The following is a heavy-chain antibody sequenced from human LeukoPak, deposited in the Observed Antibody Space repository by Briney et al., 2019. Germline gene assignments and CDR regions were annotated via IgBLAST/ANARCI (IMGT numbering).Heavy chain of an antibody. Sequence: GGSLRLSCAASGFTFSSYAMSWVRQAPGKGLEWVAVIWYDGSNKYYADSVKGRFTISRDNSKNTLYLQMNSLRAEDTAVYYCARDWGTAMAYFDYWGQGTLVTVSS. CDR1: GFTFSSYA. CDR2: IWYDGSNK. V-gene: IGHV3-33*08. J-gene: IGHJ4*02. D-gene: IGHD5-18*01. CDR3: ARDWGTAMAYFDY.